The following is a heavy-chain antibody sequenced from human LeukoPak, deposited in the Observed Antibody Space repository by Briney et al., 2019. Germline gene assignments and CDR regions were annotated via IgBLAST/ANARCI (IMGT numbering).Heavy chain of an antibody. CDR3: AREGMSSSWLPFDY. V-gene: IGHV4-30-4*01. Sequence: SETLSLTCTVSGGSISSGDYYWSWIRQPPGKGLEWIGYIYYSGSTYYNPSLKSRVTISVDTSKNQFSLKLSSVTAADTAVYYCAREGMSSSWLPFDYWGQGTLVTVSS. CDR2: IYYSGST. D-gene: IGHD6-13*01. J-gene: IGHJ4*02. CDR1: GGSISSGDYY.